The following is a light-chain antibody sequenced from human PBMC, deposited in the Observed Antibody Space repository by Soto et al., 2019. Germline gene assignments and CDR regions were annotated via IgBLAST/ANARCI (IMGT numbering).Light chain of an antibody. CDR3: QRTDTKPWT. Sequence: DIQMTQSPSSLSASVGDRVTITCRASQTMNNFLNWYQQKPGKAPKLLIYAASSLQSGVPSRFSGSGFGTYFTLTITSLQPEDFASYYCQRTDTKPWTFGQGTRVEIK. CDR1: QTMNNF. V-gene: IGKV1-39*01. J-gene: IGKJ1*01. CDR2: AAS.